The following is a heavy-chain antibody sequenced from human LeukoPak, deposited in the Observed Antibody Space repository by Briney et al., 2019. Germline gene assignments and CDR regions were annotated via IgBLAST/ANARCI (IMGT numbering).Heavy chain of an antibody. CDR2: IWYDGSNK. V-gene: IGHV3-33*01. CDR1: GFTFSSYG. J-gene: IGHJ4*02. D-gene: IGHD6-13*01. Sequence: GGSLRLSCAASGFTFSSYGMHWVRQAPGKGLEWVAVIWYDGSNKYYADSVKGRFTISRDNSKNTLYLQMNSLRAEDTAVHYCARDYSSSWYFDYWGQGTLVTVSS. CDR3: ARDYSSSWYFDY.